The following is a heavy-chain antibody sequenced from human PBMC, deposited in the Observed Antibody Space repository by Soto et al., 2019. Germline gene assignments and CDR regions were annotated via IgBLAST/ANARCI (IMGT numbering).Heavy chain of an antibody. D-gene: IGHD3-10*01. Sequence: PXVSLRLSCAASGFTFRSSGMHWYRQASGKGLEWVAFISYDGSNQYYADSVKGRFTISRDNSKNTLYLQMKSLRAEDSAVCYCAKDIAMVRGFIIAMDVWGQGTTVTVSS. J-gene: IGHJ6*02. CDR3: AKDIAMVRGFIIAMDV. CDR2: ISYDGSNQ. CDR1: GFTFRSSG. V-gene: IGHV3-30*18.